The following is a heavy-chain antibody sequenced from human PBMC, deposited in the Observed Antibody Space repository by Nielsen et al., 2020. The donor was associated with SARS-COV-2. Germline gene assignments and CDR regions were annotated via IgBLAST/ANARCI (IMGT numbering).Heavy chain of an antibody. D-gene: IGHD2-21*02. CDR1: GLTFSSYA. CDR3: ARDWGLLAYCGGDCYS. Sequence: GESLKISCAASGLTFSSYAMSWVRQAPGKGLEWVSAISGSGGSTYYADSVKGRFTISRDNAKNSLYLQMNSLRAEDTAVYYCARDWGLLAYCGGDCYSWGQGTLVTVSS. V-gene: IGHV3-23*01. CDR2: ISGSGGST. J-gene: IGHJ5*02.